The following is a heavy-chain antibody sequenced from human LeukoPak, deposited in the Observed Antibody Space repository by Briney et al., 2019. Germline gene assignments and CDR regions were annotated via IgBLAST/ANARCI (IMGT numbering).Heavy chain of an antibody. CDR1: GYTFTSYD. D-gene: IGHD4-11*01. V-gene: IGHV1-8*01. J-gene: IGHJ6*02. CDR2: KNPNSGNT. Sequence: ASVKVSCKASGYTFTSYDINWVRQATGQGLEWMGCKNPNSGNTGYAQKFQGRVTMTRNTSISTAYMELSGLRSEDTAVYYCAAYSNYYPYYYYYGMDVWGQGTTVTVSS. CDR3: AAYSNYYPYYYYYGMDV.